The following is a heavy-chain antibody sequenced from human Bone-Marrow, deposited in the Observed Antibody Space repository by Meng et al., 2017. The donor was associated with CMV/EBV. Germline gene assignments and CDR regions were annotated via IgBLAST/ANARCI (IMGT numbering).Heavy chain of an antibody. J-gene: IGHJ4*02. Sequence: GGSLRLSCAASRFIFSSYTMNWVRQAPGKGLEWVSSISTSSSYIFYADSVKGRFTISRDNAKNTLHLQMNGLRDEDTAVYYCVRSQYKSASDYWGRGALVTVSS. CDR1: RFIFSSYT. D-gene: IGHD1-14*01. CDR3: VRSQYKSASDY. CDR2: ISTSSSYI. V-gene: IGHV3-21*01.